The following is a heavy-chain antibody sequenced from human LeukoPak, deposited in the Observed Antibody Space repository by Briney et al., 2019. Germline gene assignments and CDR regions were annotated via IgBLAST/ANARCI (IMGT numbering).Heavy chain of an antibody. CDR2: IYYSGST. CDR1: GGSISSYY. V-gene: IGHV4-59*01. CDR3: ATALDSSGYNGDAFDI. D-gene: IGHD3-22*01. Sequence: SETLSLTCTVSGGSISSYYWSWIRQPPGKGLEWIGYIYYSGSTNYNPSLKSRVTISVDTSKIQFSLKLSSVTAADTTVYYCATALDSSGYNGDAFDIWGQGTMVTVSS. J-gene: IGHJ3*02.